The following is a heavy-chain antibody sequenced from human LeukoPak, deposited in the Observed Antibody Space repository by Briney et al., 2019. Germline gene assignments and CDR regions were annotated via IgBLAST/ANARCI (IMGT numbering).Heavy chain of an antibody. CDR1: GFTFSSYA. J-gene: IGHJ6*02. CDR3: AKRGNVVVISGIGYYYYGMDV. CDR2: ISGSGGST. D-gene: IGHD3-22*01. V-gene: IGHV3-23*01. Sequence: PGGSLRLSCAASGFTFSSYAMSWVRQAPGKGLEWVSAISGSGGSTYYADSVKGRFTISRDNSKNTLYLQMNSLRAEDTAVYYCAKRGNVVVISGIGYYYYGMDVWGQGTTVTVSS.